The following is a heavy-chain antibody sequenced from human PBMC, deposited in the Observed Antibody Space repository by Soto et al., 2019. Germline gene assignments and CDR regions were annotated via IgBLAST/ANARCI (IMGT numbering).Heavy chain of an antibody. Sequence: FXSYAMGWVRQAPGKGLEWVSAISGSGGSTYYADSVKGRFTISRDNSKNTLYLQMNSLRAEDTAVYYYSIDIFVVTPTYGMYLWRQATTVTVS. V-gene: IGHV3-23*01. CDR3: SIDIFVVTPTYGMYL. CDR2: ISGSGGST. D-gene: IGHD1-26*01. CDR1: FXSYA. J-gene: IGHJ6*02.